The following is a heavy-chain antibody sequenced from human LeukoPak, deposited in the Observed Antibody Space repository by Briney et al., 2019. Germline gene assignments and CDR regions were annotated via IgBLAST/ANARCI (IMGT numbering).Heavy chain of an antibody. V-gene: IGHV1-69*13. CDR1: GGTFSSYA. CDR2: IIPIFGTA. D-gene: IGHD3-3*01. J-gene: IGHJ4*02. CDR3: ARGARLEWFRSRFDY. Sequence: SVKVSCKASGGTFSSYAISWMRQAPGQGLEWMGGIIPIFGTANYAQKFQGRVTITADESTSTAYMELSSLRSDDTAVYYCARGARLEWFRSRFDYWGQGTLVTVSS.